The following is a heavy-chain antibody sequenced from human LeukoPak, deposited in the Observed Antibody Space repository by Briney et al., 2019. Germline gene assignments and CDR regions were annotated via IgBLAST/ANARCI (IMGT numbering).Heavy chain of an antibody. D-gene: IGHD6-13*01. CDR2: ILYDGSNE. J-gene: IGHJ4*02. CDR3: AKSAAAGRGGYFDY. Sequence: GGSLRLSCAASGFTFSNYDMHWVRQAPGKGLEWVTFILYDGSNEYYADSVKGRFTISRDNSKNTLYLQMNSLRAEDTAVYYCAKSAAAGRGGYFDYWGQGTLVTVSS. CDR1: GFTFSNYD. V-gene: IGHV3-30*02.